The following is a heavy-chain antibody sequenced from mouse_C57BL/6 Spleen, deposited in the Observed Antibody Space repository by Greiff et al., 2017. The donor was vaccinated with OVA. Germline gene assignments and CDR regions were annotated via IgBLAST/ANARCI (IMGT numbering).Heavy chain of an antibody. CDR3: ARHEDGSYDGYYGGFAY. D-gene: IGHD2-3*01. J-gene: IGHJ3*01. CDR1: GYTFTVYT. CDR2: FYPGRGSI. Sequence: QVQLQQSGAELVKPGASVKLSCKASGYTFTVYTIHWVKQRSGQGLEWIGWFYPGRGSIKYNEKFKDKATLTADKSSSTVYMELSRLTSEDSAVYFCARHEDGSYDGYYGGFAYWGQGTLGTVSA. V-gene: IGHV1-62-2*01.